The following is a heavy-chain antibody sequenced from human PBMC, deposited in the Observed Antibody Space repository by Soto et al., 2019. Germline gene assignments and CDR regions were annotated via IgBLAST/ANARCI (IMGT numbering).Heavy chain of an antibody. CDR2: INSDGSST. J-gene: IGHJ6*02. V-gene: IGHV3-74*01. CDR1: GFTFSSYW. CDR3: AREGARLRRYGMDV. D-gene: IGHD4-17*01. Sequence: GGSLRLSCAASGFTFSSYWMHWVRQAPGKGLVWVSRINSDGSSTSYADSVKGRFTISRDNAKNTLYLQMNSLRAEDTAVYYCAREGARLRRYGMDVWGQGTTVTVSS.